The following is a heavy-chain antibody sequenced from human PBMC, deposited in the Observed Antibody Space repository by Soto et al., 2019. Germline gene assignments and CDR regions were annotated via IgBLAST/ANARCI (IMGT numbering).Heavy chain of an antibody. J-gene: IGHJ3*02. V-gene: IGHV4-39*01. Sequence: QLQLQESGPGLVTPSETLSLTCTVSGGSISSRGYYWGWIRQPPGRGLEWIGSIHYTGSTYYNPCLKRLVPISVYTARNQFSLRMSSVTAADTYVYYCARRYNWNGDDGFDIWGHVTVVSVSA. CDR3: ARRYNWNGDDGFDI. CDR2: IHYTGST. CDR1: GGSISSRGYY. D-gene: IGHD1-1*01.